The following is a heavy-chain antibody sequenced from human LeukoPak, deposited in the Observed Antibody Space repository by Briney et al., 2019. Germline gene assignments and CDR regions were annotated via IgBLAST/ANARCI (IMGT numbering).Heavy chain of an antibody. J-gene: IGHJ3*02. CDR1: GYTFTGYY. D-gene: IGHD5-12*01. CDR3: ARVYRWLHPNDAFDI. V-gene: IGHV1-2*02. Sequence: GASVKVSCKASGYTFTGYYMHWVRQAPGQGLEWMGWITPNSGGTNYAQKFQGRVTMTSDTSISTAYMELSRLRSNDTAVYYCARVYRWLHPNDAFDIWGQGTMATVSS. CDR2: ITPNSGGT.